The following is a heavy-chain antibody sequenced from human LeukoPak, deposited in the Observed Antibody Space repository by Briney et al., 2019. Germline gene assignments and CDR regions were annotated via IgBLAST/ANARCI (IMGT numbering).Heavy chain of an antibody. Sequence: GASVKVSCKASGYTFTTFDISWVRQAPGQGLEWMGWISTYNGNTNYAQNLQGRVTMTTDTSTSTAYMELRSLTSDDTALYYCARAAYYYDGSGYYLGDWGQGTLVTVSS. CDR1: GYTFTTFD. J-gene: IGHJ4*02. CDR3: ARAAYYYDGSGYYLGD. D-gene: IGHD3-22*01. CDR2: ISTYNGNT. V-gene: IGHV1-18*01.